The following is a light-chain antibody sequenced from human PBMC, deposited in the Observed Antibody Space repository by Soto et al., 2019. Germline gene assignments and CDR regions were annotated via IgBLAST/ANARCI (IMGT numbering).Light chain of an antibody. CDR3: MPALQTPLT. CDR2: LGS. Sequence: EIVMTQSPLSQPVTPGEPASVSCRSSQSLLYRNGNDYLDWYVQKPGQSPQVLIYLGSTRASGVPDRFSGRGSGTDFTLKISRVEAEDVGVYYCMPALQTPLTFGGGTRLEI. CDR1: QSLLYRNGNDY. V-gene: IGKV2-28*01. J-gene: IGKJ4*01.